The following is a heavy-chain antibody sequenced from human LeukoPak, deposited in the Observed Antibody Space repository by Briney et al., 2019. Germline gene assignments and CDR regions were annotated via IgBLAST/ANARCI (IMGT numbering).Heavy chain of an antibody. V-gene: IGHV3-11*04. J-gene: IGHJ4*02. CDR2: ISSSGSTI. Sequence: GGSLRLSCAASGFTFSDYYMSWIRQAPGKGLEWVSYISSSGSTIYYADSVKGRFTISRDNAKNSLYLQMNSLRAEDTAVCYCAREGYYYDSSGKLQGYYFDSWGQGTLVTVSS. CDR3: AREGYYYDSSGKLQGYYFDS. D-gene: IGHD3-22*01. CDR1: GFTFSDYY.